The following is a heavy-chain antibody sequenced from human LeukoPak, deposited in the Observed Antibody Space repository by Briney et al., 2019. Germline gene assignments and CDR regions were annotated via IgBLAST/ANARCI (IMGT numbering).Heavy chain of an antibody. J-gene: IGHJ4*02. CDR1: GYTLTELS. CDR2: FDPEDGET. V-gene: IGHV1-24*01. CDR3: ATVYDFWSGPLLP. Sequence: GASVTVSCTVSGYTLTELSMHWVRQAPGKGLEWMGGFDPEDGETIYAQKFQGRVTMTEDTSTDTAYMELSSLRSEDTAVYYCATVYDFWSGPLLPWGQGTLVTVSS. D-gene: IGHD3-3*01.